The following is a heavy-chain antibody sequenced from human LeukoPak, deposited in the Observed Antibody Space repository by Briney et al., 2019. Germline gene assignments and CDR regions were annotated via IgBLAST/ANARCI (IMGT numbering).Heavy chain of an antibody. V-gene: IGHV3-7*01. CDR2: IKQDGSEK. J-gene: IGHJ5*02. D-gene: IGHD3-22*01. CDR3: ARETRGHYYDSSGPDH. CDR1: GFTFSRHW. Sequence: GGSLRLACAASGFTFSRHWLSWVRQAPGKGLEWVAKIKQDGSEKYYVDSVNGRFTISRDNAKNSLYLQMNSLRVEDMGVYYCARETRGHYYDSSGPDHWGQGTLVTVSS.